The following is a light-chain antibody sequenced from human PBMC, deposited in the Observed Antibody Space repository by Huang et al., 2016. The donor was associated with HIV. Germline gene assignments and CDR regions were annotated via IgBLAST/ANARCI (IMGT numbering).Light chain of an antibody. J-gene: IGKJ4*01. Sequence: DIVVTQSPDSLAVSLGARATINCKSSQAFLYNSKSDSFIAWYQQRPGQSPKLLIHGASARQAGVPECCSGSVSETNFTPTINGLQPEDVAIYFCQQYSTIPTFGGGTKVDI. CDR3: QQYSTIPT. V-gene: IGKV4-1*01. CDR1: QAFLYNSKSDSF. CDR2: GAS.